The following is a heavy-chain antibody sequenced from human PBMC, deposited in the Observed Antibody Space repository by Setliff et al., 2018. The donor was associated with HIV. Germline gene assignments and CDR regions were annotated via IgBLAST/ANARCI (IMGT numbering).Heavy chain of an antibody. D-gene: IGHD1-26*01. J-gene: IGHJ4*02. CDR1: GLTVSSNY. CDR2: ISVGAGST. V-gene: IGHV3-23*01. Sequence: GGSLRLSCAASGLTVSSNYMSWVRQAPGKGLEWVALINGISVGAGSTYYADTGKGRFTISRDNSKNTLYLKMNSLRADDTAVYYCARDQRWEFPHYFDYWGQGALVTVSS. CDR3: ARDQRWEFPHYFDY.